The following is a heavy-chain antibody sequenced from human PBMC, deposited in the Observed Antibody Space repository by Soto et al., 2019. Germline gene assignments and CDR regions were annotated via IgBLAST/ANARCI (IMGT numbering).Heavy chain of an antibody. Sequence: QVQLQESGPGLVKPSQTLSLTCTVSGGSISSGDYYWSWIRQPPGKGLEWIGYIYYSGSTYYNPSLKSRVTITVDTPKNHFSLKLGSVTAADTAVYYGARFHWGANYYYGLDVWGQGTTVTVSS. CDR2: IYYSGST. CDR3: ARFHWGANYYYGLDV. J-gene: IGHJ6*02. D-gene: IGHD7-27*01. V-gene: IGHV4-30-4*01. CDR1: GGSISSGDYY.